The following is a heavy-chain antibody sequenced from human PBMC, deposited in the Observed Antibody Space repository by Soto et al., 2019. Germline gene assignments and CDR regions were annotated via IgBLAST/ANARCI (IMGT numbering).Heavy chain of an antibody. V-gene: IGHV3-23*01. Sequence: GGSLRLSCAASGFTFSSYAMSLVRQAPGKGLEWVSAISGSGGSTYYADSVKGRFTISRDNSKNTLYLQMNSLRAEDTAVYYCAKAMGDFWGGYYSGYYYYGMDVWGQGTTVTVSS. CDR2: ISGSGGST. CDR3: AKAMGDFWGGYYSGYYYYGMDV. D-gene: IGHD3-3*01. J-gene: IGHJ6*02. CDR1: GFTFSSYA.